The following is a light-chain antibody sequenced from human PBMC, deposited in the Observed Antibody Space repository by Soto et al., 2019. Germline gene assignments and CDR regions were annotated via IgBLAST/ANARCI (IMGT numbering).Light chain of an antibody. V-gene: IGLV1-44*01. CDR3: ASWDDSLSGVL. CDR2: NNH. J-gene: IGLJ2*01. CDR1: SSNIGSNP. Sequence: QSVLTQSPSASGTPGQRVTSSCSGSSSNIGSNPVHWYQQLPGSAPKLLIHNNHQRPAGVPDRFSASESGTSASLAIGGLQSEDEADYYCASWDDSLSGVLFGGGTKLTVL.